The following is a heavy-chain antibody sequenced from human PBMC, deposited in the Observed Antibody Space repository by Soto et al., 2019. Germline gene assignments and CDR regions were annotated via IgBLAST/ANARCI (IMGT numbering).Heavy chain of an antibody. CDR1: GGSISSDAYS. CDR3: ARAQQQLFDGSWFDP. J-gene: IGHJ5*02. CDR2: IYHSGST. V-gene: IGHV4-30-2*01. D-gene: IGHD6-13*01. Sequence: QLHLQESGSGLVKPSQTLSLTCAVSGGSISSDAYSWSWIRQPPGKGLEWIGYIYHSGSTYYNPSLESLVTISVDGSNNQFSLKLNSVTAADTAVYYCARAQQQLFDGSWFDPWGQGTLVTVSS.